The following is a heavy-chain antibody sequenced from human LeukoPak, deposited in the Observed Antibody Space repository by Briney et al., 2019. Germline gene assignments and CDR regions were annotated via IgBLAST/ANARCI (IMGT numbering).Heavy chain of an antibody. CDR2: IYYSGST. J-gene: IGHJ6*02. Sequence: SETLSLTCTVSGGSISSYYWSWIRQPPGKGLEWIGYIYYSGSTNYNPSLKSRVTISVDTSKNQFSLKLSSVTAADTAVYYCARGRLAGIPGGYYYYGMDVWGQGTTVTVSS. CDR1: GGSISSYY. CDR3: ARGRLAGIPGGYYYYGMDV. D-gene: IGHD1-26*01. V-gene: IGHV4-59*12.